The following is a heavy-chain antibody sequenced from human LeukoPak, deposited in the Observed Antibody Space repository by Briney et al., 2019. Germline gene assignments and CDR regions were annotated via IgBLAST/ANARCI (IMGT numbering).Heavy chain of an antibody. CDR3: ARATSPIAYDWNS. CDR2: IDPSGPSV. CDR1: GYSFTNYK. V-gene: IGHV1-46*01. J-gene: IGHJ4*02. D-gene: IGHD5-12*01. Sequence: ASVKVSCKASGYSFTNYKIHWLRQAPGQGLQWMGIIDPSGPSVTYAQIFQGRLIVTRDTTTSTVYMQLSSLRSEDTAMYYCARATSPIAYDWNSWGQGTLVTVSS.